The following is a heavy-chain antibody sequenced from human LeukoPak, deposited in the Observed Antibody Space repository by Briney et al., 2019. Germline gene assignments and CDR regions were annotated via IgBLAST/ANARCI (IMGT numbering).Heavy chain of an antibody. CDR3: ARAGGYSYGFDY. D-gene: IGHD5-18*01. CDR2: IRYDESNK. Sequence: GGSLRLSCAASGFTFSSYGMHWVRQAPGKGLGWVGFIRYDESNKYYAESVKGRFTISRENSKNTLYLQMNSLRAEDTAVYYCARAGGYSYGFDYWGQGTLVTVSS. J-gene: IGHJ4*02. CDR1: GFTFSSYG. V-gene: IGHV3-30*02.